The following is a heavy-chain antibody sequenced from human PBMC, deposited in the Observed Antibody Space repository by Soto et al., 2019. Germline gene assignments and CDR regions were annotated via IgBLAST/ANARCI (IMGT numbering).Heavy chain of an antibody. CDR3: AADFYSSSWYVDPELSDY. J-gene: IGHJ4*02. V-gene: IGHV4-4*01. CDR2: IYHSGST. Sequence: SETLSLTCAVSGGSISSSNWWSWVRQPPGKGLEWIGEIYHSGSTNYNPSLKSRVTISVDKSKNQFSLKLSSVTAADTAVYCCAADFYSSSWYVDPELSDYWGQGTLVTVSS. CDR1: GGSISSSNW. D-gene: IGHD6-13*01.